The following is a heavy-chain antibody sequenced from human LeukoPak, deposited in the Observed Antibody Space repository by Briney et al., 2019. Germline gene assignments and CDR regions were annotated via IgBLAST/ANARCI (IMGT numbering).Heavy chain of an antibody. D-gene: IGHD7-27*01. J-gene: IGHJ5*02. CDR3: AVAQLGIEGFDP. CDR2: IYHSGST. CDR1: GGSISSGGYY. V-gene: IGHV4-30-2*01. Sequence: SETLSLTCTVSGGSISSGGYYWSWIRQPPGKGLEWIGYIYHSGSTYYNPSLKSRVTISVDRSKNQFSLKLSSVTAADTAVYYCAVAQLGIEGFDPWGQGTLVTVSS.